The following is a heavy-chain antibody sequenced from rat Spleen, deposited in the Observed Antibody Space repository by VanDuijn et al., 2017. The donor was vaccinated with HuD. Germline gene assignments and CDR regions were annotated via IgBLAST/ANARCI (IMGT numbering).Heavy chain of an antibody. CDR3: TTAIEGPYVMDA. D-gene: IGHD1-11*01. CDR1: GLSLTSYN. V-gene: IGHV2-63*01. Sequence: QVQLKESGPGLVQPSQTLSLTCTVSGLSLTSYNLHWVRQPPGKGLEWMGRMRFNGDTSYNSSLKSRLSISRDTSKNQVFLEMNRLQPDDTGTYYCTTAIEGPYVMDAWGQGAAVTVSS. CDR2: MRFNGDT. J-gene: IGHJ4*01.